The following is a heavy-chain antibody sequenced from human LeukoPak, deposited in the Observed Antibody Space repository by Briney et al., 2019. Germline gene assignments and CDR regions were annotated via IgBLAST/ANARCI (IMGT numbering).Heavy chain of an antibody. CDR3: ARLSQTPDYYSDGGYYYLGY. CDR1: RYTFTSYD. V-gene: IGHV1-8*01. D-gene: IGHD2-21*01. Sequence: ASVKVSCKASRYTFTSYDINWVREAAGQGLEWMGWMNPNTGRTGFAQKFQGRLTMTRDTSISTAYMELSSLRSEDTAVYYCARLSQTPDYYSDGGYYYLGYWGQGTPVTVSS. J-gene: IGHJ4*02. CDR2: MNPNTGRT.